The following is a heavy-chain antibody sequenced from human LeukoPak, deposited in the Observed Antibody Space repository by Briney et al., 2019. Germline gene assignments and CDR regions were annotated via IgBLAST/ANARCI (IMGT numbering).Heavy chain of an antibody. Sequence: SETLSLTCTISGGSVSDYYWSWIRQSPGKGLEWIGYIYHTGSTSYSPSLKSRVTISLDTSKNQFSLNLSSVTAADTAVYYCVTYHSSGSYYGAFDLWGTGQWPPSLQ. CDR2: IYHTGST. CDR3: VTYHSSGSYYGAFDL. CDR1: GGSVSDYY. J-gene: IGHJ3*01. D-gene: IGHD3-22*01. V-gene: IGHV4-59*02.